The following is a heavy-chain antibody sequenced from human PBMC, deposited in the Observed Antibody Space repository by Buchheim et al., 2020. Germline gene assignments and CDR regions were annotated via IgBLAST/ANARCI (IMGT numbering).Heavy chain of an antibody. J-gene: IGHJ6*02. CDR2: IYCGGST. V-gene: IGHV3-53*01. CDR1: GFTASSNH. D-gene: IGHD6-13*01. CDR3: ARDIAGNGIDV. Sequence: EVQLVESGGGLIQPGGSLRLSCAASGFTASSNHMSWVRQAPGKGLEWVSVIYCGGSTYYADSVMGRVTISRDNSKTTLYFQMNSLRAEDTAVYYCARDIAGNGIDVWGQGTT.